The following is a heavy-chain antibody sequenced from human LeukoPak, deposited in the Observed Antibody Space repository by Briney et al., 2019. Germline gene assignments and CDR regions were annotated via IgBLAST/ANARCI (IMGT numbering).Heavy chain of an antibody. Sequence: PGGSLRLSCVASGFTFSSYAMSWVRQAPGKGLECVSAMSGSGGSTYYADSVKGRFTISRDNSKNTLYLQMSNLRAEDTAVYYCAKDKRHTSGWYYDYWGQGTLVTVSS. J-gene: IGHJ4*02. CDR1: GFTFSSYA. CDR2: MSGSGGST. CDR3: AKDKRHTSGWYYDY. V-gene: IGHV3-23*01. D-gene: IGHD6-19*01.